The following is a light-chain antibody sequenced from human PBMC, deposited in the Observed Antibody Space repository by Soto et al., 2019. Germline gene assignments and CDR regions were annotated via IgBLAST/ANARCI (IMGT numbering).Light chain of an antibody. Sequence: DIVMTQSPATLSVSPGERATLSFRASQSVSSNLAWYQQKPGQAPRLLIYGASTRATGIPARFSGSGSGTEFTLTISRLEPEDFAVYYCQQYGSSRWTFGQGTKVDNK. V-gene: IGKV3-15*01. J-gene: IGKJ1*01. CDR1: QSVSSN. CDR2: GAS. CDR3: QQYGSSRWT.